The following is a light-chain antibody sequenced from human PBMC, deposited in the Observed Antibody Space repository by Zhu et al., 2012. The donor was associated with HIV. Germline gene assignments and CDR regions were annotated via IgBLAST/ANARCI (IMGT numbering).Light chain of an antibody. CDR1: QNINTW. J-gene: IGKJ1*01. CDR3: QQYNSYPWT. CDR2: KAS. Sequence: DIQMTQSPSTLSASVGDRVTITCRASQNINTWLAWYQRKPGQAPKFLIYKASTLESGVPSRFSGSGSGTEYSLTISSLQPDDFATYYCQQYNSYPWTFGQGTKV. V-gene: IGKV1-5*03.